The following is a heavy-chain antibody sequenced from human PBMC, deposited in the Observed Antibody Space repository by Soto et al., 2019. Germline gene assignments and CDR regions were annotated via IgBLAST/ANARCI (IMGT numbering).Heavy chain of an antibody. Sequence: LRLSCAASGFTFSDYYMSWIRQAPGKGLEWVSYISSSGSIIYYADSVKGRFTISRDNAKNSLYLQMNSLRAGDAAVYYCARDLGYYDSSGYFDSWGQGKLVTVSS. J-gene: IGHJ4*02. D-gene: IGHD3-22*01. CDR1: GFTFSDYY. CDR3: ARDLGYYDSSGYFDS. CDR2: ISSSGSII. V-gene: IGHV3-11*01.